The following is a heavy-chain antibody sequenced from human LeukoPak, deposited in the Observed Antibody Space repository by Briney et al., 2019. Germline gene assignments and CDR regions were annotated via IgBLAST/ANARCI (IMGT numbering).Heavy chain of an antibody. CDR1: GFTFSSYW. CDR2: INSDGSST. Sequence: GGSLRLPCAASGFTFSSYWMHWVRQAPGKGLVWVSRINSDGSSTSYADSVKGRFTISRDNAKNTLYLQMNSLRAEDTAVYYCARDTGDYLFDYWGQGTLVTVSS. D-gene: IGHD4-17*01. CDR3: ARDTGDYLFDY. V-gene: IGHV3-74*01. J-gene: IGHJ4*02.